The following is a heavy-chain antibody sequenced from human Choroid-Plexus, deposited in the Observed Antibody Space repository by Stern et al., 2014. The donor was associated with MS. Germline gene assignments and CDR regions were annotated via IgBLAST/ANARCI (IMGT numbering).Heavy chain of an antibody. D-gene: IGHD2-15*01. CDR1: GFTFSNFG. CDR2: ISYDGSDK. Sequence: VQLVESGGGVAQPGRPLILSCAASGFTFSNFGMHWVRQAPGKGLEWVALISYDGSDKYYEDSVQGRFTIFRNNCKTTLSMHMNSLRAEDTAVYYCAKDRQWSTYFFDYWGQGSLVTVSS. J-gene: IGHJ4*02. CDR3: AKDRQWSTYFFDY. V-gene: IGHV3-30*18.